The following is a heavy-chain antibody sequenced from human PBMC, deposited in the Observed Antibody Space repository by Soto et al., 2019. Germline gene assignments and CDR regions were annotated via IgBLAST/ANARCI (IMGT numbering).Heavy chain of an antibody. Sequence: EVQLLESGGGLVQPGGSLRLSCAASGFTFSSYAMSWVRQAPGKGLEWVSAISGSGGSTYYADSVKGRFTISRDNSKNTLYLRMNSLGAEDTAVYYCAIIRAAMGAWFDLWGQGTLVTVSS. D-gene: IGHD2-2*01. CDR2: ISGSGGST. CDR1: GFTFSSYA. J-gene: IGHJ5*02. V-gene: IGHV3-23*01. CDR3: AIIRAAMGAWFDL.